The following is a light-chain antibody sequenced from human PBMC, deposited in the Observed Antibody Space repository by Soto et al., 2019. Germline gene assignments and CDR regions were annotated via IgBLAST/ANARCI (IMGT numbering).Light chain of an antibody. CDR3: QQYDNLPWT. CDR1: QDISNY. J-gene: IGKJ1*01. CDR2: DAS. Sequence: DIPMTQSPSSLSASVGDRVTITCQASQDISNYLNWYQQKPGKAPKLLIYDASNLETGVPSRLSGSGSGKDFSFTISSLQPEDIATYYCQQYDNLPWTFGQGTKVEIK. V-gene: IGKV1-33*01.